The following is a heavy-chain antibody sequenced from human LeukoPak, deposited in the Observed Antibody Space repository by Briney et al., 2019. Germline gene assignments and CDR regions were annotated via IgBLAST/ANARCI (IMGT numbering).Heavy chain of an antibody. D-gene: IGHD1-26*01. V-gene: IGHV4-38-2*02. J-gene: IGHJ4*02. CDR3: AAPDEIEGANFDY. CDR2: IYHSGST. Sequence: SETLSLTCTVSGYSISSGYYWGWTRQPPGKGLEWIGSIYHSGSTYYNPSLKSRVTISVDTSKNQFSLKLSSVTAADTAVYYCAAPDEIEGANFDYWGQGTLVTVSS. CDR1: GYSISSGYY.